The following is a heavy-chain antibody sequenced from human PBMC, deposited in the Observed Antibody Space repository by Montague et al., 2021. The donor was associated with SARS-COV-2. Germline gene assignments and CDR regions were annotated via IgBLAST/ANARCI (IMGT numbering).Heavy chain of an antibody. Sequence: RLSCAASGFTFGGYDMNWVRQAPGKGLEWVSAIGIGGDTYYLGSVKGRFIISRENAKNSLYLQMNSLRVGDTAVYYCARGGEWSSSSLPDYWGQGTLVTVPS. CDR1: GFTFGGYD. D-gene: IGHD6-6*01. V-gene: IGHV3-13*04. CDR3: ARGGEWSSSSLPDY. J-gene: IGHJ4*02. CDR2: IGIGGDT.